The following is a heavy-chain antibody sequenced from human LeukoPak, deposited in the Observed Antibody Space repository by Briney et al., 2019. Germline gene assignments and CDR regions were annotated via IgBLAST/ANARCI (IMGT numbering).Heavy chain of an antibody. V-gene: IGHV3-23*01. Sequence: GGSPRLSCAASGFTFSSYAMSWVRQAPGKGGEWVSAISGSGGSTYYADSVKGRFTISRDNSKTTLYLQMNSLRADDTAVYYCANIQSRGYSYGFAYWGQGTLVTVSS. D-gene: IGHD5-18*01. CDR3: ANIQSRGYSYGFAY. J-gene: IGHJ4*02. CDR2: ISGSGGST. CDR1: GFTFSSYA.